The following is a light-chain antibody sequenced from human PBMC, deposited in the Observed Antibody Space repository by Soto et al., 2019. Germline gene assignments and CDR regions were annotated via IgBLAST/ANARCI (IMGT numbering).Light chain of an antibody. CDR3: QQYASYPT. V-gene: IGKV1-5*03. CDR2: KAS. Sequence: DIQMTQSPSTLSASVGDRVTITCRASQNIFSYLAWYQQKPGKAPQLFIFKASLLERADPCRFSGSGSGTEFTLTINSLQPDDFATYYCQQYASYPTFGQGTKVEI. CDR1: QNIFSY. J-gene: IGKJ1*01.